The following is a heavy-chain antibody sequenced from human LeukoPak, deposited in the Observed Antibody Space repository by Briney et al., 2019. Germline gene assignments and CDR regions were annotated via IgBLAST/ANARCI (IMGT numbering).Heavy chain of an antibody. CDR3: ARNVYDSGNYYSNWFDP. D-gene: IGHD3-10*01. V-gene: IGHV1-2*02. CDR2: INPHSGGT. J-gene: IGHJ5*02. Sequence: ASVKDSCKASGYTFTDYYVHWVRQAPGQGLEWMGWINPHSGGTNYAQKFQGRVTMTRDTSISTVYMELSRLRSDDTAVYYCARNVYDSGNYYSNWFDPWGQGTLVTVSS. CDR1: GYTFTDYY.